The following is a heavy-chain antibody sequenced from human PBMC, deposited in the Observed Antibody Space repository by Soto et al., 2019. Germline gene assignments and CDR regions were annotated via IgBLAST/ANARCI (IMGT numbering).Heavy chain of an antibody. V-gene: IGHV4-4*07. CDR2: LQPSGVT. CDR1: GISIRGNS. Sequence: SETLSLTCTVSGISIRGNSWSWIRQSSGKGLEWLGCLQPSGVTDHNPSLGGRVTMSADTSRSQLSMKLRSVTAADTATYYCVRDRGPYDAFDIWGQGTKVTVSS. J-gene: IGHJ3*02. CDR3: VRDRGPYDAFDI.